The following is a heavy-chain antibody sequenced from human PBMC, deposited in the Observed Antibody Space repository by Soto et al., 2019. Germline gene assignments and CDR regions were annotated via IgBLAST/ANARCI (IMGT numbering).Heavy chain of an antibody. D-gene: IGHD6-13*01. CDR3: ARFAKEENPKVGSWYYFDY. CDR2: IYYSGRT. V-gene: IGHV4-31*03. Sequence: NPSETLSLTCTVPGGSISSGGYFWSWVRQHPGKGLEWIGNIYYSGRTYYNPSLKSRVTISVDTSKNQFSLKLSSVTAADTAVYYCARFAKEENPKVGSWYYFDYWGQGTRVTSPQ. CDR1: GGSISSGGYF. J-gene: IGHJ4*02.